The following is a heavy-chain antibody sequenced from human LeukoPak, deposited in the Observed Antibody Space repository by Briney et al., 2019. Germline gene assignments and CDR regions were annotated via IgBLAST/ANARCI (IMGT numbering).Heavy chain of an antibody. Sequence: ASVKVSCKASGYTFTSYGVVWVRRAPGQGLEWMGWISAYNGNINYSQKLQGRVTMTTDSSTSTAYMELSSLRSEDTAVYYCARVEDYYDSSGYYPLGYWGQGTLVTVSS. J-gene: IGHJ4*02. CDR3: ARVEDYYDSSGYYPLGY. CDR1: GYTFTSYG. CDR2: ISAYNGNI. D-gene: IGHD3-22*01. V-gene: IGHV1-18*01.